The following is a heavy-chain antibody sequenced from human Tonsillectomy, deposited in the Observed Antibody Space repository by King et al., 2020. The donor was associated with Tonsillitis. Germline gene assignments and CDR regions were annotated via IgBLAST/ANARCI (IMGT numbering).Heavy chain of an antibody. Sequence: VQLVQSGAEVRKPGASVKVSCKASGYTFTSYGISWVRQAPGQGLEWMGWISAYNGNTNYVQKFQGRVTMTTDTSTSTAYMELRSLRSDDTAVYFCARVCDIGYCSGGSCSTVGYWRQGTLVTVST. D-gene: IGHD2-15*01. V-gene: IGHV1-18*01. CDR2: ISAYNGNT. CDR3: ARVCDIGYCSGGSCSTVGY. J-gene: IGHJ1*01. CDR1: GYTFTSYG.